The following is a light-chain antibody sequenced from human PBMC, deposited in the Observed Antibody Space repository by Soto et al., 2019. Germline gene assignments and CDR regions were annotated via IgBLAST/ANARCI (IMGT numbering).Light chain of an antibody. CDR2: EGS. J-gene: IGLJ2*01. CDR1: SSDVGSYNL. Sequence: QSALTQPASVSGSPGQSITISCTGISSDVGSYNLVSWYQQHPGKAPKLMIYEGSKRPSGVSNRFSGSKSGNTASLTISGMQAEDEADYYCCSYVGSSTVVFGGGTKLTVL. V-gene: IGLV2-23*01. CDR3: CSYVGSSTVV.